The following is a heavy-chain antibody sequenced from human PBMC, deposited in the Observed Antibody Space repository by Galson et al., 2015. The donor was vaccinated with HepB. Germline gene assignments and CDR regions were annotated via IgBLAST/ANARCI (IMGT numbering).Heavy chain of an antibody. D-gene: IGHD4-23*01. CDR3: AKGFGATPVYGGNSIDY. Sequence: SLRLSCAASGFTFSRYAMSWVRQAPGKGLEWVSAISGSGGSTYYADSVKGRFTISRDNSKNTLYLQMNSLRAEDTAVYYCAKGFGATPVYGGNSIDYWGQGTLVTVSS. J-gene: IGHJ4*02. CDR2: ISGSGGST. CDR1: GFTFSRYA. V-gene: IGHV3-23*01.